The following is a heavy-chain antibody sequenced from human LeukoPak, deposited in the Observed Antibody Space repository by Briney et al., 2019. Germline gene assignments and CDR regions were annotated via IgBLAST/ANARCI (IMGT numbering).Heavy chain of an antibody. J-gene: IGHJ4*02. CDR3: ARDGVAGSFDY. D-gene: IGHD6-19*01. CDR1: GGSISSSNW. Sequence: SGTLSLTCAVSGGSISSSNWWSWVRQPPGKGLEWIGEIYHSGSTNYNPSLKRRVTISVDKSKNQFSLKLSSVTAADTAVYYCARDGVAGSFDYWGQGTLVTVSS. CDR2: IYHSGST. V-gene: IGHV4-4*02.